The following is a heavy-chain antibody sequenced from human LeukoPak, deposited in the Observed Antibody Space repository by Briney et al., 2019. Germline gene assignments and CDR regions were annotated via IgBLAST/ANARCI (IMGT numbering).Heavy chain of an antibody. V-gene: IGHV1-2*02. J-gene: IGHJ5*02. D-gene: IGHD1-26*01. CDR2: INPNSGGT. Sequence: GASVKVSCKASGYTFTGYYMHWVRQAPGQGLEWMGWINPNSGGTNYAQKFQGRVTMTRDTSISTAYMELSRLRSDDTAVYYCARVGRELLLEYNWFDPWGQGTLVTVSS. CDR3: ARVGRELLLEYNWFDP. CDR1: GYTFTGYY.